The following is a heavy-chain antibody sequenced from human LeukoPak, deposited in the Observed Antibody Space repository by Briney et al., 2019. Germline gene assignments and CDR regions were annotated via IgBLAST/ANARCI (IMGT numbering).Heavy chain of an antibody. CDR2: ISGNGATT. Sequence: GGSLRLSCAASGFTFTFYAVSWVRQAPGKGLEWVSAISGNGATTYYADSVKGRFTISRDNSKNTLYLQMNSLRADDTAVYYCAKGDYYGSGSYSVLSSFDSWGQGSLVTVSS. CDR1: GFTFTFYA. D-gene: IGHD3-10*01. CDR3: AKGDYYGSGSYSVLSSFDS. V-gene: IGHV3-23*01. J-gene: IGHJ4*02.